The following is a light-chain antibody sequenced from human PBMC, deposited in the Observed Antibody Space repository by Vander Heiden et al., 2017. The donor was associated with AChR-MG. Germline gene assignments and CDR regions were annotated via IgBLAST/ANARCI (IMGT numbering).Light chain of an antibody. CDR3: QAWDSSAAV. Sequence: SYELTQPPSVSASPGQTATIPGSGNNLGYELPYRCQQKPGQSPVLVIYQDDKRPSGIPGRFSGSTAGDTATLTITGTQDVDEADYFCQAWDSSAAVFGGGTKLTVL. J-gene: IGLJ2*01. CDR1: NLGYEL. CDR2: QDD. V-gene: IGLV3-1*01.